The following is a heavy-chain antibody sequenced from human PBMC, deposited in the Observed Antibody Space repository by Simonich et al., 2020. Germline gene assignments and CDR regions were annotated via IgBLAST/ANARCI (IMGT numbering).Heavy chain of an antibody. CDR2: IYHIGST. D-gene: IGHD6-13*01. CDR3: ARVGYSNYYYYGMDV. CDR1: GYSISSGYY. J-gene: IGHJ6*02. V-gene: IGHV4-38-2*01. Sequence: QVQLQESGPGLVKPSETLSLTCAVSGYSISSGYYWGEIRQPPGKGLEWIGSIYHIGSTYYHPALKSRVTISVDTSKNRFSLKRSSVTAADTAVYYCARVGYSNYYYYGMDVWGQGTTVTVSS.